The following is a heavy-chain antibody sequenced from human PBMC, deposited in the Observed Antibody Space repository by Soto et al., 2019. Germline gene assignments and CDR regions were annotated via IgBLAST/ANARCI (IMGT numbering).Heavy chain of an antibody. D-gene: IGHD1-26*01. V-gene: IGHV4-39*01. J-gene: IGHJ6*02. CDR3: ARGWELLDYYYGMDV. CDR1: GGSISSSSYY. CDR2: IYYSGST. Sequence: PTETLSLTCTVSGGSISSSSYYWGWIRQPPGKGLEWVGSIYYSGSTYYNPSLKSRVTISVDTSKTQFSLKLSSVTAADTAVYYCARGWELLDYYYGMDVWGQGPTVTASS.